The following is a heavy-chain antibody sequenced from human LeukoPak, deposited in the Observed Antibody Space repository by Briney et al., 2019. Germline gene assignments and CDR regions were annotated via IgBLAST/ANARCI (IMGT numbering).Heavy chain of an antibody. CDR1: GYTFTAYN. J-gene: IGHJ4*02. V-gene: IGHV1-18*01. CDR2: ISGNSDRV. Sequence: GASVKVSCKASGYTFTAYNINWVRQAPGQGLEWMGRISGNSDRVNSAQKFRDRFTMTTDTSTSTAFLELRNLRSDDTAVYYCARVPTQEKGYCSAGSCYRGFDYWGQGTLVTVSS. D-gene: IGHD2-15*01. CDR3: ARVPTQEKGYCSAGSCYRGFDY.